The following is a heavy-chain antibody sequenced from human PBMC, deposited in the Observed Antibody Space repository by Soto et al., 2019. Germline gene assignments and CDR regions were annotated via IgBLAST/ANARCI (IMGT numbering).Heavy chain of an antibody. J-gene: IGHJ4*02. V-gene: IGHV1-2*04. CDR3: AAGVYGGNSTLYWLDY. CDR2: INANSGGT. CDR1: GYTFTSYY. D-gene: IGHD2-21*02. Sequence: QVQLVQSGAEVKKPGASVKVSCKASGYTFTSYYMHWVRQAPGQGLEWMGWINANSGGTNYAQKFQGWVTMTRDTSISAAYVERSRLRSDETVLYYWAAGVYGGNSTLYWLDYWGQGTLVTVSS.